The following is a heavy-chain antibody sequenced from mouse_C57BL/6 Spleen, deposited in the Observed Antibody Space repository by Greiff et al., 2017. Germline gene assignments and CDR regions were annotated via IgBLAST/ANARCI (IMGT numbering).Heavy chain of an antibody. CDR3: ARYGSNYEGFAY. V-gene: IGHV1-76*01. J-gene: IGHJ3*01. CDR1: GYTFTDYY. Sequence: QVQLQQSGAELVRPGASVKLSCKASGYTFTDYYINWVKQRPGQGLEWIARIYPGSGNTYYNEKFKGKATLTAEKSSSTAYMQLSSLTSEDSAVYFCARYGSNYEGFAYWGQGTLVTVSA. D-gene: IGHD1-1*01. CDR2: IYPGSGNT.